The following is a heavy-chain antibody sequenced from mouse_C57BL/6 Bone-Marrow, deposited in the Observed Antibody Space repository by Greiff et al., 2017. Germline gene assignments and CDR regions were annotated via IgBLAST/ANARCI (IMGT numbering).Heavy chain of an antibody. Sequence: EVQLQQSGPELVKPGASVKISCKASGYTFTDYYMNWVKQSHGKSLEWIGDINPNNGGTSYNQKLKGKATLTVDKSSRTAYMELRSLTSEDSAVYYCARSPYDFFDYWGQGTTLTVSA. CDR1: GYTFTDYY. V-gene: IGHV1-26*01. J-gene: IGHJ2*01. D-gene: IGHD2-4*01. CDR2: INPNNGGT. CDR3: ARSPYDFFDY.